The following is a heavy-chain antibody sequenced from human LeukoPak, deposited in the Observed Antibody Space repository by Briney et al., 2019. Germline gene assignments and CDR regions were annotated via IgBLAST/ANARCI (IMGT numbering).Heavy chain of an antibody. CDR3: ATDYYDSSGSYTVDY. D-gene: IGHD3-22*01. J-gene: IGHJ4*02. V-gene: IGHV3-23*01. CDR2: ISGSGDIT. Sequence: GGSLRLSCAASGFTFRSYAMSWVRQAPGKGLEWVSVISGSGDITQSADSVKGRFTISRDNSKNTLYLQMNSLRAEDTAVYYCATDYYDSSGSYTVDYWGQGTLVTVSS. CDR1: GFTFRSYA.